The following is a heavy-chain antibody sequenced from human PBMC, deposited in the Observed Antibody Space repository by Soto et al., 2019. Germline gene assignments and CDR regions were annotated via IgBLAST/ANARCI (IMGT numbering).Heavy chain of an antibody. J-gene: IGHJ6*02. CDR1: GFTFSSYG. CDR3: AKGDYVSIHYYGMDV. CDR2: ISYDGSNK. Sequence: GGSLRLSCAASGFTFSSYGMHWVRQAPGKGLEWVAVISYDGSNKYYADSVKGRFTISRDNSKNTLYLQMNSLRAEDTAVYYCAKGDYVSIHYYGMDVWGQGTTVTVSS. V-gene: IGHV3-30*18. D-gene: IGHD3-10*02.